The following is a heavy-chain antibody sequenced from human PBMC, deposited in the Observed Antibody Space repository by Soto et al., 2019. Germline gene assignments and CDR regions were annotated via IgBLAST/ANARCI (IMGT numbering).Heavy chain of an antibody. Sequence: QVQLQESGPGLVKPSGTLSLTCAVSGGSISSSNWWSWVRQPPGKGLEWIGEIYHSGSTNYNPSLKSRVTISVDKSKNRFSLKLSSVTAADTAVYYCARDHRRSLTIDAFDIWGQGTMVTVSS. CDR3: ARDHRRSLTIDAFDI. D-gene: IGHD1-1*01. CDR2: IYHSGST. V-gene: IGHV4-4*02. CDR1: GGSISSSNW. J-gene: IGHJ3*02.